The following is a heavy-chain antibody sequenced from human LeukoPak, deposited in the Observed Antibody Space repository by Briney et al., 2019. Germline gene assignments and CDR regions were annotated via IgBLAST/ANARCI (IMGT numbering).Heavy chain of an antibody. CDR2: IRSKAYGGTT. V-gene: IGHV3-49*04. Sequence: RSRRLSCTTSGFTFGDYSMSWVRQAPRRGLEWVGFIRSKAYGGTTEYAASVNGRFTISRDDSKSIAYLQVSSLNTEDTAVYYCTTAGRAASFYFDYWGQGTLVTVSS. CDR3: TTAGRAASFYFDY. D-gene: IGHD2-15*01. J-gene: IGHJ4*02. CDR1: GFTFGDYS.